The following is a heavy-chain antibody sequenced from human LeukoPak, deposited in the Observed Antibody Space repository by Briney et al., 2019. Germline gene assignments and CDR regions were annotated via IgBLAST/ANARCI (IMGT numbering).Heavy chain of an antibody. CDR2: INWNGGST. J-gene: IGHJ3*02. Sequence: GGSLRLSCAASGFTFDDYGMSWVRQAPGKGLEWVSGINWNGGSTGYADSVKGRFTISRDNAKNSLYLQMNSLRAEDTALYHCARVTEGTYYLGAFDIWGQGTMVTVSS. V-gene: IGHV3-20*01. D-gene: IGHD2-21*01. CDR3: ARVTEGTYYLGAFDI. CDR1: GFTFDDYG.